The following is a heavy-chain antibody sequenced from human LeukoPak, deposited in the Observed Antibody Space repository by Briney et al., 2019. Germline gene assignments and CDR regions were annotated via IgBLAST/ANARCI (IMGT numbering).Heavy chain of an antibody. V-gene: IGHV3-21*01. J-gene: IGHJ4*02. CDR2: ISSSSYI. Sequence: GSLRLPCSASGFPFISYSMNWVRPAPGKGLEWVSSISSSSYIYYADSVKGRFTISRDNAKNSLYLQMNSLRAEDTAVYYCARRSADYVWGSYRSPPDYWGQGTLVTVSS. CDR3: ARRSADYVWGSYRSPPDY. D-gene: IGHD3-16*02. CDR1: GFPFISYS.